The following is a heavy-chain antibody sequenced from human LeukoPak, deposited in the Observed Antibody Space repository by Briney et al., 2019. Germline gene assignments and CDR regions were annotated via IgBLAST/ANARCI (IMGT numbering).Heavy chain of an antibody. CDR1: GYTFTGYY. Sequence: VASVKVSCKASGYTFTGYYMHWVRQAPGQGLEWMGWINPNSGGTNYAQKFQGRVTMTSDTSISTAYMELSRLRSDDTAVYYCARGAVVVVPPSAPLDPWGQGTLVTVSS. CDR3: ARGAVVVVPPSAPLDP. V-gene: IGHV1-2*02. D-gene: IGHD2-15*01. CDR2: INPNSGGT. J-gene: IGHJ5*02.